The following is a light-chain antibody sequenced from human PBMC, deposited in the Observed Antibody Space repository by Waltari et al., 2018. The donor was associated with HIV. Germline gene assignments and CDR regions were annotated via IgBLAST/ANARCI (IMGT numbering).Light chain of an antibody. Sequence: QSALTQPASVSGSPGQSIPISCTRTSSDVGSTQYVSWHQQYPGEAPKLIIHDVSDRPSGISNRFSGSKSGNMASLTISGLQTEDEADYYCSSYTSSSTYVFGTGTRVTVL. CDR2: DVS. J-gene: IGLJ1*01. CDR3: SSYTSSSTYV. V-gene: IGLV2-14*03. CDR1: SSDVGSTQY.